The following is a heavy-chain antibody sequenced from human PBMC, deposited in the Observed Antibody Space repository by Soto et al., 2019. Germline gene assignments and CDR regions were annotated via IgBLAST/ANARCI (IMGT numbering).Heavy chain of an antibody. D-gene: IGHD6-13*01. V-gene: IGHV1-18*01. CDR1: GYTFTSYG. Sequence: ASVKVSCKASGYTFTSYGISWVRQAPGQGLEWMGWISAYNGNTNYAQKLQGRVTMTTDTSTSTAYMELRSLRSDDTAVYYCASEYHPGIAAATHAFDIWGQGTMVTVSS. CDR2: ISAYNGNT. J-gene: IGHJ3*02. CDR3: ASEYHPGIAAATHAFDI.